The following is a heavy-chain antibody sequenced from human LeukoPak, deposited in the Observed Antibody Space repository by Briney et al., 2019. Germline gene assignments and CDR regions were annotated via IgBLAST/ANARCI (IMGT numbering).Heavy chain of an antibody. CDR1: GGSISSSSYY. Sequence: SETLSLTCTVSGGSISSSSYYWGWIRQPPGKGLEWIGSIYYSGSTYYNPSLKSRVTISVDTSKNQFSLKLSSVTAADTAVYYRARHSAWFGELPYYFDYWGQGTLVTVSS. J-gene: IGHJ4*02. V-gene: IGHV4-39*01. CDR3: ARHSAWFGELPYYFDY. D-gene: IGHD3-10*01. CDR2: IYYSGST.